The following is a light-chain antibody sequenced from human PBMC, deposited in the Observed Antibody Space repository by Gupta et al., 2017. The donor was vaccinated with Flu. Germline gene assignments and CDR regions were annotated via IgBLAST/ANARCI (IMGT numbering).Light chain of an antibody. CDR1: QTIDNW. V-gene: IGKV1-5*03. CDR2: RAS. Sequence: DIHVTQSPSILSASVGDRVTITCRASQTIDNWLAWYQQKPGKAPKLLIYRASGLESGVPSRFGGVGSGTEYTLTISSLQPDDFATYYCQHYYSYAWTFGQGTKVELK. CDR3: QHYYSYAWT. J-gene: IGKJ1*01.